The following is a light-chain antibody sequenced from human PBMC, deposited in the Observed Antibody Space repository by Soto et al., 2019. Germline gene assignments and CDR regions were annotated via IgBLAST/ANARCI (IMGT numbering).Light chain of an antibody. CDR1: SSDVGTYNY. Sequence: QSALTQPASVSESPGQSITISCTGTSSDVGTYNYVSWYQQHPGKAPKLIIYGVTNRPSGVSNRFSGSKSGNTASLTISGLQAEDEAGYYCSSYTSSAFVVFGGGTKVTVL. J-gene: IGLJ2*01. CDR2: GVT. V-gene: IGLV2-14*01. CDR3: SSYTSSAFVV.